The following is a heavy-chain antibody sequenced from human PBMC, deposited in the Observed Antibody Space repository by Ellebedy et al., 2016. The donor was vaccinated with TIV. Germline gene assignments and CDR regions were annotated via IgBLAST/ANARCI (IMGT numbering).Heavy chain of an antibody. CDR2: IYYSGST. CDR3: ARARVSPIVDDAFDI. J-gene: IGHJ3*02. D-gene: IGHD6-13*01. V-gene: IGHV4-59*01. Sequence: MPSETLSLTCTVSGGSISSYYWSWIRQPPGKGLEWIGYIYYSGSTNYNPSLKSRVTIAVDTSKNQFSLKLSSVTAADTAVYYCARARVSPIVDDAFDIWGQGTMVTVSS. CDR1: GGSISSYY.